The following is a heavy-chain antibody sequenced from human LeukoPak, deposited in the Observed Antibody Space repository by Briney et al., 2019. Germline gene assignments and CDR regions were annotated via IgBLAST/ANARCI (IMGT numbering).Heavy chain of an antibody. Sequence: PSETLSLTCTVSGDSISNYYWSWIRRPPGKGLEWIGYIYYSGSTNYNPSLKSRVTISVDTSKNQFSLKLSSVTAADTAVYYCARVDLGYCSSTSCYRHGAFDIWGQGTMVTVSS. D-gene: IGHD2-2*01. CDR2: IYYSGST. V-gene: IGHV4-59*01. CDR3: ARVDLGYCSSTSCYRHGAFDI. J-gene: IGHJ3*02. CDR1: GDSISNYY.